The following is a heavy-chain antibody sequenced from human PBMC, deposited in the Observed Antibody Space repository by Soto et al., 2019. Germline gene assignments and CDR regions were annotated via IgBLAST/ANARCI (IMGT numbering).Heavy chain of an antibody. CDR1: GGSISSSSYY. J-gene: IGHJ6*02. D-gene: IGHD3-16*01. Sequence: NPSETLSLTCTVSGGSISSSSYYWGWIRQPPGKGLEWIGSIYYSGSTYYNPSLKSRVTISVDTSKNQFSLKLSSVTAADTAVYYCARHLCSFGARRGCAIYYVMDVWGQGTTVTVSS. V-gene: IGHV4-39*01. CDR3: ARHLCSFGARRGCAIYYVMDV. CDR2: IYYSGST.